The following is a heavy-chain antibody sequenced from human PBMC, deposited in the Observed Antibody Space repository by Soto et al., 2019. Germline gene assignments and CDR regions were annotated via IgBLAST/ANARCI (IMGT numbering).Heavy chain of an antibody. Sequence: VGSLRLSCAASGFTFSDHYMTWVRQAPGKGLEWVSYISSGGTTINYAESVRGRFTISRDNAKNSLYLQMDSLRVDDTAVYYCARVGDMAYKDWGQGTLVTVSS. D-gene: IGHD3-3*01. CDR2: ISSGGTTI. V-gene: IGHV3-11*01. CDR3: ARVGDMAYKD. CDR1: GFTFSDHY. J-gene: IGHJ4*02.